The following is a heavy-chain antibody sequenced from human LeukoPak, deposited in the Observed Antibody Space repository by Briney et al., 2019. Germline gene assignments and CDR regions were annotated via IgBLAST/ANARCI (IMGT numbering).Heavy chain of an antibody. Sequence: GRSLRLSCAASGFTFSSYAMHWVRQAPGKGLEWVAVISYDGSNRYYADSVKGRFTISRDNSKNTLYLQMNSLRAEDTAVYYCARDKRYCSSTSCSAFDIWGQGTMVTVSS. CDR3: ARDKRYCSSTSCSAFDI. J-gene: IGHJ3*02. CDR1: GFTFSSYA. V-gene: IGHV3-30*04. CDR2: ISYDGSNR. D-gene: IGHD2-2*01.